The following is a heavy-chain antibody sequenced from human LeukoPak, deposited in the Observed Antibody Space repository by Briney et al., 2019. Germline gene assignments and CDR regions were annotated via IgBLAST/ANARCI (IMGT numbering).Heavy chain of an antibody. CDR1: GFTFSSYG. J-gene: IGHJ3*02. CDR2: IRYDGSNK. V-gene: IGHV3-30*02. Sequence: PGGSLRLSCAASGFTFSSYGMHWVRQAPGKGLEWVAFIRYDGSNKYYADSVKGRFTISGDNSKNTLYLQMNSLRADDTAVYYCARSRGIAGEWDAFDIWGQGTMVTVSS. D-gene: IGHD6-13*01. CDR3: ARSRGIAGEWDAFDI.